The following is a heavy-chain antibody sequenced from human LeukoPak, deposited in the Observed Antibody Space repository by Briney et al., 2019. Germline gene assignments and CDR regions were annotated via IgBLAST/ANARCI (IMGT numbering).Heavy chain of an antibody. J-gene: IGHJ3*02. CDR3: ARGTGKAFDI. Sequence: ASVKVSCKASGYTFTSYDINWVRQATGQGLEWMGWMNPNSANTRYAQKFQGRVTITRNTSISTPYMELSSLRSEDTAVYYCARGTGKAFDIWGQGTMVTVSS. CDR2: MNPNSANT. D-gene: IGHD1-1*01. CDR1: GYTFTSYD. V-gene: IGHV1-8*03.